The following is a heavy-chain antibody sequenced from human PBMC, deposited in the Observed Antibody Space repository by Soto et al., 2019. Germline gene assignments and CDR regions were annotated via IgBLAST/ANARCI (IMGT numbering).Heavy chain of an antibody. CDR2: INPGGAST. V-gene: IGHV1-46*01. J-gene: IGHJ3*02. D-gene: IGHD1-1*01. Sequence: QVQLVQSGAEVKKPGTSVTVSRRTSGYTFRTSFMNWVRQAPGQGPEWMGMINPGGASTTYAQKYQGRITMTRDTSTSTDYVELSGLTSEDTAVYYCARSAYNTRPADGFDIWGQGTMVTVSS. CDR1: GYTFRTSF. CDR3: ARSAYNTRPADGFDI.